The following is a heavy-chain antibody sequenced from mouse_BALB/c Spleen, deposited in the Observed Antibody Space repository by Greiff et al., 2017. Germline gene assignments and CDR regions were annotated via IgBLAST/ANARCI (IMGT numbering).Heavy chain of an antibody. Sequence: QVQLKQSAAELARPGASVKMSCKASGYTFTSYTMHWVKQRPGQGLEWIGYINPSSGYTEYNQKFKDKTTLTADKSSSTAYMQLSSLTSEDSAVYYCARGYRYVGYFDVWGAGTTVTVSS. CDR3: ARGYRYVGYFDV. CDR2: INPSSGYT. D-gene: IGHD2-14*01. CDR1: GYTFTSYT. V-gene: IGHV1-4*02. J-gene: IGHJ1*01.